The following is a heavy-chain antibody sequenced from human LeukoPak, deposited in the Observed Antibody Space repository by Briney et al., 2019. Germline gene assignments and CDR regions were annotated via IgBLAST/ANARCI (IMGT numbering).Heavy chain of an antibody. CDR3: ARVLGTAMVPYFDY. CDR1: GGSISSYY. CDR2: IYYSGST. V-gene: IGHV4-59*01. Sequence: SETLSLTCTVSGGSISSYYWSWIRQPPGKGLEWIGYIYYSGSTNYNPSLKSRVTISVDTSKNQFSLKLSSVTAAVTAVYYCARVLGTAMVPYFDYWGQGTLVTVSS. J-gene: IGHJ4*02. D-gene: IGHD5-18*01.